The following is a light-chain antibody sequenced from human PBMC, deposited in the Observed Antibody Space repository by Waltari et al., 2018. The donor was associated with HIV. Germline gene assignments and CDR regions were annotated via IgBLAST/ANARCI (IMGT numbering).Light chain of an antibody. CDR3: VLYVGGGVWV. Sequence: QTVVTQESSFSVSPGGTVTLTCALTSGSVSASSYPSCDQQTPGQAPRALVCSTSTRSSGGPGRFAGSILGNKAALTISEAQAEDVSDYYCVLYVGGGVWVFGVVTKLTVL. V-gene: IGLV8-61*01. CDR1: SGSVSASSY. CDR2: STS. J-gene: IGLJ3*02.